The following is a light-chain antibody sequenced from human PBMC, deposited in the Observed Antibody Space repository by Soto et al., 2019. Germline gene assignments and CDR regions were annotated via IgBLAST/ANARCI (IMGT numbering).Light chain of an antibody. CDR2: GGS. J-gene: IGKJ1*01. Sequence: ERVMTRSPATLSVSPGERATLSCRCSQSVSSNLALYQQKPGQAPRLLIYGGSSRATGIPVRFSGSGSETDFTLTITRLEPEDFAVYYCQQYSSSRTFGQGTKVDIK. V-gene: IGKV3-20*01. CDR3: QQYSSSRT. CDR1: QSVSSN.